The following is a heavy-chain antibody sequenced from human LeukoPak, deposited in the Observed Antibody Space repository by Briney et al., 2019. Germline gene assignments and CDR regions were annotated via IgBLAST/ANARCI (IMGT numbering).Heavy chain of an antibody. Sequence: ASVKVSCKTSGYTFTGYYMHWVRQAPGQGLEWMGWINPNSGGTNYAQRFQGRVTMTRDTSMSTAYMELIRLRSDDSAVYYCARYFYDSSGSSSDAFDIWGQGTMVTVSS. D-gene: IGHD3-22*01. V-gene: IGHV1-2*02. J-gene: IGHJ3*02. CDR3: ARYFYDSSGSSSDAFDI. CDR1: GYTFTGYY. CDR2: INPNSGGT.